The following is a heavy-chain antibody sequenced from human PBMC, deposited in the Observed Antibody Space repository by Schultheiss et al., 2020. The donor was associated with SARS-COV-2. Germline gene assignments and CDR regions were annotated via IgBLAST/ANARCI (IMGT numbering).Heavy chain of an antibody. CDR2: INSDGSST. Sequence: GESLKISCAASGFTFSSYWMHWVRQAPGKGLVWVSRINSDGSSTSYADSVKGRFTISRDNSKNTLYLQMNSLRAEDTAVYYCAREYGDYYAYFDYWGQGTLVTVSS. CDR3: AREYGDYYAYFDY. J-gene: IGHJ4*02. D-gene: IGHD4-17*01. CDR1: GFTFSSYW. V-gene: IGHV3-74*01.